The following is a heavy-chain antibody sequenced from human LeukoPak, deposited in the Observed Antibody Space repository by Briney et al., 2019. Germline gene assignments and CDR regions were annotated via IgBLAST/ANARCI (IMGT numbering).Heavy chain of an antibody. CDR2: IIPIFGTA. CDR3: ASTWIQLWFSTHYYMDV. Sequence: SVKVSCKASGGTFSSYAISWVRQAPGQGLEWMGGIIPIFGTANYAQKFQGRVTITADESTSTAYMELSSLRSEDTAVYYCASTWIQLWFSTHYYMDVWGKGTTVTVSS. CDR1: GGTFSSYA. D-gene: IGHD5-18*01. V-gene: IGHV1-69*01. J-gene: IGHJ6*03.